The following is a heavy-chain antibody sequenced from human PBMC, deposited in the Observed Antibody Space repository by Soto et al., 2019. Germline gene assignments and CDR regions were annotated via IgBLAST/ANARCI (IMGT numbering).Heavy chain of an antibody. J-gene: IGHJ5*01. CDR3: ASRPRGSVAGTLDS. CDR2: INSDGAT. Sequence: EVQLLESGGGLVQPGGSLRLSCAASGFTFSDYAMSWVRQAPGKGLEWVSVINSDGATYYADSVQGRFSISRDNSKSTRCLQMNSLSVEDTAIYYCASRPRGSVAGTLDSWGQGSLVTVS. D-gene: IGHD6-19*01. V-gene: IGHV3-23*01. CDR1: GFTFSDYA.